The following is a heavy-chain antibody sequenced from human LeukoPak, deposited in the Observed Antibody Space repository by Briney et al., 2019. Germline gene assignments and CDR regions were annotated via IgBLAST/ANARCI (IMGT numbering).Heavy chain of an antibody. D-gene: IGHD3-22*01. CDR1: GHSIINSYY. J-gene: IGHJ1*01. Sequence: SGTLSLTCTVSGHSIINSYYWGWIRQPPGKGLEWIGSIYHTGSTYYNPSLKSRLTISVDTSKNQFSLKLKSVTAADTAVYYCARAVDSSGFSSFQYWGQGTLVTVSS. CDR3: ARAVDSSGFSSFQY. CDR2: IYHTGST. V-gene: IGHV4-38-2*02.